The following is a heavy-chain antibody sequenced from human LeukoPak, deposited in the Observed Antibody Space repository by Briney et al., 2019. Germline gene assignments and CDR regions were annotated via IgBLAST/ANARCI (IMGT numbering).Heavy chain of an antibody. CDR3: AKVREIGIRYFDWLLSRKGSGH. J-gene: IGHJ1*01. CDR2: ISWNSGSI. V-gene: IGHV3-9*01. Sequence: PGGSLRLSCAASGFTFDDYAMHWVRQAPGKGLEWVSGISWNSGSIGYADSVKGRFTISRDNAKNSLYLQMNSLRAEDTAVYYCAKVREIGIRYFDWLLSRKGSGHWGQGTLVTVSS. CDR1: GFTFDDYA. D-gene: IGHD3-9*01.